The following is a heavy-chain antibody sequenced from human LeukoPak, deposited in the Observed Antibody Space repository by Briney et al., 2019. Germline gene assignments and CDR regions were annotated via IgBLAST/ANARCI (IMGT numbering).Heavy chain of an antibody. V-gene: IGHV4-39*01. CDR3: ARADYDFWSGYFSPPDV. D-gene: IGHD3-3*01. CDR1: GGSISSSSYY. J-gene: IGHJ6*04. Sequence: SETLSLTCTVSGGSISSSSYYWGWIRQPPGEGLEWIVSIYYSGSTYYNPSLKSRVTISVNTSKNQFSLKLSSVTAADTAVYYCARADYDFWSGYFSPPDVWGKGTTVTVSS. CDR2: IYYSGST.